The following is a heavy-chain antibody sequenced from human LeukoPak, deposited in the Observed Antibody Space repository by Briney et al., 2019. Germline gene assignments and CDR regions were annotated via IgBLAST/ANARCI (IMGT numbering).Heavy chain of an antibody. CDR2: IYYSGST. V-gene: IGHV4-59*01. D-gene: IGHD6-19*01. Sequence: SETLSLTCTVSGGSISSYYWSWIRQPPGKGLEWIGYIYYSGSTNYNPSLKGRVTISVDTSKNQFSLKLSSVTAADTAVYYCARGSGSSGWHFDYWGQGTLVTVSS. J-gene: IGHJ4*02. CDR3: ARGSGSSGWHFDY. CDR1: GGSISSYY.